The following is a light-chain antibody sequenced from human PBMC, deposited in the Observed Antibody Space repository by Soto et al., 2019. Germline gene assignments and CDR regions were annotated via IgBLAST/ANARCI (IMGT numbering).Light chain of an antibody. CDR3: CSNAAGSTYV. V-gene: IGLV2-23*01. CDR2: EAS. CDR1: SSDVGGHNL. Sequence: QSVLTQPASVSGSPGQSITISCTGTSSDVGGHNLVSWYQQYPGKAPKLIIFEASKRPSGVSNRFSGSKSGSTASLTISGLQDEGEADYYCCSNAAGSTYVFGTGTKVTVL. J-gene: IGLJ1*01.